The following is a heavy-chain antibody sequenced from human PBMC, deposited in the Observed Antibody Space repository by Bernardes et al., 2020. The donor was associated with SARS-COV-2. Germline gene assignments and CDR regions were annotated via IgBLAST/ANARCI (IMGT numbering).Heavy chain of an antibody. D-gene: IGHD2-8*01. V-gene: IGHV5-10-1*01. Sequence: AESLIISCEGSRYTFVNYCISWVRQMPCKGLEWIVSIVPRHSYTVHSPSFEDHVTISVDTSINTDYLQCSSLRASDTAIYYCARQVFDCNNTNCYSSSWFGAWRQGTLVTVS. J-gene: IGHJ5*01. CDR2: IVPRHSYT. CDR3: ARQVFDCNNTNCYSSSWFGA. CDR1: RYTFVNYC.